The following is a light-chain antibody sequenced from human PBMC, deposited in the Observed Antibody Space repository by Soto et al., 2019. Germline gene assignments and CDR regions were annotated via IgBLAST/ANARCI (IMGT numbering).Light chain of an antibody. J-gene: IGKJ4*01. CDR3: QQTFSNRLS. V-gene: IGKV1-39*01. CDR1: QSISTF. Sequence: DIQMTQSPSSLSASVGDRVIITCRASQSISTFVNWYQQVRGKAPKLLIQRTSTLQSGVPSRFSGSGSGTDFTLTISSLQPEDCATYYCQQTFSNRLSFVGGTKVEIK. CDR2: RTS.